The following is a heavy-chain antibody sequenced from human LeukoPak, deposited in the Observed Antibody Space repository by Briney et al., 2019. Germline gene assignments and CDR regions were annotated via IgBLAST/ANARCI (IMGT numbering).Heavy chain of an antibody. CDR2: INPNSGGT. J-gene: IGHJ4*02. CDR1: GYTFTGYY. CDR3: ARDHEYDDSSGYYFGY. V-gene: IGHV1-2*06. Sequence: ASVKVSCKASGYTFTGYYMHWVRQAPGQGLEWMGRINPNSGGTNYAQKFQGRVTMTRDTSISTAYMELSRLRSDDTAVYYCARDHEYDDSSGYYFGYWGQGTLVTISS. D-gene: IGHD3-22*01.